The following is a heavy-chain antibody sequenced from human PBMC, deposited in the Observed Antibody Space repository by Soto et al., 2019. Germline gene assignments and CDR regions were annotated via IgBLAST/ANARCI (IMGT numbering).Heavy chain of an antibody. D-gene: IGHD3-22*01. CDR1: GYTFTSHF. CDR3: ARDRYYYYDTSGYFSY. V-gene: IGHV1-3*04. Sequence: QVQLVQSGAEVKKPGASMRVSCRTSGYTFTSHFIHWVRQAPGQGLEWMGWINTGNGNTRYSETFEGRVTITRDTSANTFYMELSSLRSEDTAVYYCARDRYYYYDTSGYFSYWGQGTLVTVSS. J-gene: IGHJ4*02. CDR2: INTGNGNT.